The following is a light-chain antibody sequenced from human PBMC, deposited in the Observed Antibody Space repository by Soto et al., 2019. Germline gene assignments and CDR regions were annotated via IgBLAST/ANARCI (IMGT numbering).Light chain of an antibody. J-gene: IGKJ2*01. Sequence: EIVLTQSPGTLSLSPGERATLSCRASQSVSRSYLAWYQQKPGQATRLLIYGASSRAIGIPDRFSGSGSGTDFTLTISRLEPEDFAVYYCQQFGSSPPMYTFGEGTKLEIK. V-gene: IGKV3-20*01. CDR1: QSVSRSY. CDR3: QQFGSSPPMYT. CDR2: GAS.